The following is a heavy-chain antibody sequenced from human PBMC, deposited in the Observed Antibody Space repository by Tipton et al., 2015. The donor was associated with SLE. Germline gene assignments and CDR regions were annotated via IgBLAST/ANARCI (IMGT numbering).Heavy chain of an antibody. CDR2: IYYSGNT. J-gene: IGHJ5*02. CDR3: ATYYGDTNSFDP. CDR1: GGSISSYY. V-gene: IGHV4-59*04. D-gene: IGHD4-17*01. Sequence: TLSLTCTVSGGSISSYYWSWIRQPPGKGLEWIGIIYYSGNTYYNPSLKTRVTISVDTSKNQFSLKVSSVTAADTSVYYCATYYGDTNSFDPWGQGTLVTVSS.